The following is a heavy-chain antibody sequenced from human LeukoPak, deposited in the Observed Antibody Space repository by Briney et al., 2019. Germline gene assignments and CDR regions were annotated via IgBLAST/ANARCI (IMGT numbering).Heavy chain of an antibody. Sequence: AASVKVSCKASGYTFTSYGISWVRQAPGQGLEWMGWISAYNGNTNYAQKLQGRVTMTTDTSTSTAYMELRSLRSDDTAVYYCARGSLGYSGYARGYYYYYMDVWGKGTTVTVSS. CDR2: ISAYNGNT. CDR3: ARGSLGYSGYARGYYYYYMDV. J-gene: IGHJ6*03. D-gene: IGHD5-12*01. CDR1: GYTFTSYG. V-gene: IGHV1-18*01.